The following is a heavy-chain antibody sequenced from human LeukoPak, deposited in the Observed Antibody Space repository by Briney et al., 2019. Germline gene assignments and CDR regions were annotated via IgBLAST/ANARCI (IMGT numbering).Heavy chain of an antibody. CDR1: GFTFSSYW. Sequence: QAGGSLRLSCAASGFTFSSYWMHWVRQAPGKGLVWVSRINSDGSSTSYADSVKGRFTISRDNAKNTLYLQMNSLRAEDTAVYYCARDSPDRYNWNYGDYWGQGTLVTVSS. J-gene: IGHJ4*02. D-gene: IGHD1-20*01. CDR2: INSDGSST. CDR3: ARDSPDRYNWNYGDY. V-gene: IGHV3-74*01.